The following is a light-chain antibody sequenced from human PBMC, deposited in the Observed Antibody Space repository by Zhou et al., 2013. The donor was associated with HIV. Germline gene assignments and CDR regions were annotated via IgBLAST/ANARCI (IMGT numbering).Light chain of an antibody. CDR1: QSVSNNY. V-gene: IGKV3-20*01. J-gene: IGKJ1*01. CDR2: GAS. CDR3: QQYGSSRT. Sequence: EIVLTQSPGTLSLSPGERATLSCRASQSVSNNYLAWYQQKPGQAPRLLIFGASRRATGIPDRFGGSGSGTDFTLTISRLEPEDFAVYYCQQYGSSRTFGQGTKVEIK.